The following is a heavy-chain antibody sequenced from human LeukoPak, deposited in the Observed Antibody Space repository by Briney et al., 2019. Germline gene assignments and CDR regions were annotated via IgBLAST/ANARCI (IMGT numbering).Heavy chain of an antibody. D-gene: IGHD6-13*01. CDR3: AKLAASETGEGS. CDR2: INPSGDST. J-gene: IGHJ5*02. CDR1: GYTFTSNH. Sequence: ASVKVSCTASGYTFTSNHIHCVRQAPGQGLEWMGVINPSGDSTSYAQKFQGRVTMTRDTSTSTVYMELSSLRSEDTAMYYCAKLAASETGEGSWGQGTLVTVSS. V-gene: IGHV1-46*01.